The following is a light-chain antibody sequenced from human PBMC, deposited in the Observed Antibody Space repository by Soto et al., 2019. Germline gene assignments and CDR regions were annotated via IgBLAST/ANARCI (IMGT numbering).Light chain of an antibody. CDR2: GAS. J-gene: IGKJ4*01. CDR1: QSRGSNF. Sequence: EIRLTQSAGTLSLSPGERATLSCKTSQSRGSNFLAWYQHKPGQAPRLLIYGASSRATGTPDRFSGSGSGTDFTLTISRLEPEDFAVYYCQQYGRSPLTFGGGTKVDI. V-gene: IGKV3-20*01. CDR3: QQYGRSPLT.